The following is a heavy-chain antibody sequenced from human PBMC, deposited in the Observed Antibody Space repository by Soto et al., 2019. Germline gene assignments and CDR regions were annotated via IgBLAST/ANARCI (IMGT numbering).Heavy chain of an antibody. CDR2: ISAYNGNT. CDR1: GYTFTSYG. V-gene: IGHV1-18*01. Sequence: QVQLVQSEAEVKKPGASVKVSCKASGYTFTSYGISWVRQARGQGLEWMGWISAYNGNTNYAQKLQGRVTMTTDTSTSTAYMELRSLRSDDTAVYYCARDDQSGYSSGEAFDIWGQGTIVTVSS. J-gene: IGHJ3*02. CDR3: ARDDQSGYSSGEAFDI. D-gene: IGHD6-19*01.